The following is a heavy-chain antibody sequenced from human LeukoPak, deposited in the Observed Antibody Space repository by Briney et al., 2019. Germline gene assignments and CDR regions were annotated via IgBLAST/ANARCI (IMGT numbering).Heavy chain of an antibody. CDR1: GFTFDDYG. CDR2: INWNGGIT. CDR3: ARDFVGYCSGGSCYHLAFDI. Sequence: GGSLGLSCAASGFTFDDYGMSWVRQAPGKGLEWVSGINWNGGITGYAASVKGRFTISRDNAKNSLYLQMNSLRAEDTALYYCARDFVGYCSGGSCYHLAFDIWGQGTMVTVSS. J-gene: IGHJ3*02. V-gene: IGHV3-20*04. D-gene: IGHD2-15*01.